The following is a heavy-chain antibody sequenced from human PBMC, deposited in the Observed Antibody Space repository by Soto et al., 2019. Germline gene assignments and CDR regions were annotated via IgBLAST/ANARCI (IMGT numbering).Heavy chain of an antibody. V-gene: IGHV3-30*03. D-gene: IGHD6-13*01. CDR1: GFTFSSYG. CDR3: ARPYSSSWEDAFDI. CDR2: ISYDGSNK. Sequence: GGSLRLSCAASGFTFSSYGMHWVRQAPGKGLEWVAVISYDGSNKNYADSVKGRFTISRDKSKNTLYLQMNSLRAEDTAVYYCARPYSSSWEDAFDIWGQGTMVTVS. J-gene: IGHJ3*02.